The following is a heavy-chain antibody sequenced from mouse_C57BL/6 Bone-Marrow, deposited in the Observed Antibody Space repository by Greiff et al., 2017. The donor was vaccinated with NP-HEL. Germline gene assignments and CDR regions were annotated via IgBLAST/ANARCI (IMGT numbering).Heavy chain of an antibody. CDR1: GFSLTSYG. V-gene: IGHV2-5*01. CDR3: ANVVATDYYAMDY. J-gene: IGHJ4*01. CDR2: IWRGGST. D-gene: IGHD1-1*01. Sequence: QVQLQQSGPGLVQPSQSLSITCTVSGFSLTSYGVHWVRQSPGKGLEWLGVIWRGGSTDYNAAFMSRLSITKDNSKSQVFFKMNSLQADDTAIYYCANVVATDYYAMDYWGQGTSVTVSS.